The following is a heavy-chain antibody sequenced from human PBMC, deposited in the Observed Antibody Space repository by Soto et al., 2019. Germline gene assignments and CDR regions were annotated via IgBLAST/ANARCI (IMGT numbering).Heavy chain of an antibody. CDR3: ASRDSGSYYDY. V-gene: IGHV3-23*01. J-gene: IGHJ4*02. D-gene: IGHD1-26*01. CDR1: GFTFSSYA. Sequence: EVQLLESGGGLVQPGGSLRLSCAASGFTFSSYAMRWVRQAPVKGLEWVSAISGSGDSTDYADSVKGRFTISRDNSKNSLYLQINSLRDEYTAVYYCASRDSGSYYDYWGQGTLVTVSS. CDR2: ISGSGDST.